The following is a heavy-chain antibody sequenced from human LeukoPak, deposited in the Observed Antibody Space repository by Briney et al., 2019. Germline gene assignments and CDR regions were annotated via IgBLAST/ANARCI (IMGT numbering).Heavy chain of an antibody. CDR3: AKDSRMVRGGYFDY. CDR2: ISGSGGST. Sequence: GGSLRLSYAASGFTFSSYARSWVGQPPGKGLEWVSPISGSGGSTYYADSVKGRFTISRDNSKNTLYLQMNSLRAEDTAVYYCAKDSRMVRGGYFDYWGQGTLVTVSS. D-gene: IGHD3-10*01. CDR1: GFTFSSYA. J-gene: IGHJ4*02. V-gene: IGHV3-23*01.